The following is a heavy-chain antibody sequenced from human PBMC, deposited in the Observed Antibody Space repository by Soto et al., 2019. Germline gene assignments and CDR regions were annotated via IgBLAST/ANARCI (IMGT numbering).Heavy chain of an antibody. V-gene: IGHV1-2*02. CDR3: ATCSGGSCYANWFDP. D-gene: IGHD2-15*01. Sequence: QVQLVQSGAEVKKPGASVKVYCKASGYTFTDYYMHWVRQAPGQGLEWMGWINPNSGGTNDAQKFQGRVTMTRDTSISTAYMELSGLRSDDTAVYYCATCSGGSCYANWFDPWGQGTLVTVSS. CDR1: GYTFTDYY. J-gene: IGHJ5*02. CDR2: INPNSGGT.